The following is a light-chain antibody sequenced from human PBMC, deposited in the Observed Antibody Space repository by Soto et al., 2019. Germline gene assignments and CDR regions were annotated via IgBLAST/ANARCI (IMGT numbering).Light chain of an antibody. CDR1: HSVGST. V-gene: IGKV3-15*01. CDR3: QHYNTWPWT. J-gene: IGKJ1*01. CDR2: DTS. Sequence: ETVMTQSPATLSVSPGERATLSCRASHSVGSTLAWYQQKPGQAPRLLMYDTSTRATGIPARFSGSGSGTEFTLTISSLKSDDFAVYYCQHYNTWPWTLGQGTNVDIK.